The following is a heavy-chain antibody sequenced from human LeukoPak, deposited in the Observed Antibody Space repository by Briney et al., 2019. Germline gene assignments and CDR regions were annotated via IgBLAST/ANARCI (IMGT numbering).Heavy chain of an antibody. J-gene: IGHJ6*02. Sequence: GALRLSCAASGFTFSSYWMHWVRQAPGKGLVWVSRINTDGSSTSYADSVKGRFTISRDNSENTLYLQLNSLRAEDTAVYYCTRDRHYTMDAWGQGTTVTVSS. CDR3: TRDRHYTMDA. CDR1: GFTFSSYW. CDR2: INTDGSST. V-gene: IGHV3-74*01.